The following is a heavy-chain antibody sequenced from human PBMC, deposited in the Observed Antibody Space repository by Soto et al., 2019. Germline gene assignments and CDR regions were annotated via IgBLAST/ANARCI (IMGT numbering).Heavy chain of an antibody. CDR2: IYPGDSDT. CDR3: ARTAAAGKYYYGVDV. D-gene: IGHD6-13*01. Sequence: GESLKISCKGSGYSFTSYWIGRVRQMPGKGLEWMGIIYPGDSDTRYSPPFQGQVTISADKSITTAYLQWSSLKASDTAMYYCARTAAAGKYYYGVDVWGQGTTVTVS. J-gene: IGHJ6*02. V-gene: IGHV5-51*01. CDR1: GYSFTSYW.